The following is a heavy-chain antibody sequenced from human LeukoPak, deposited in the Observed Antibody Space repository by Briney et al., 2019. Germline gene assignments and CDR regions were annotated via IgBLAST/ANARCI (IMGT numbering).Heavy chain of an antibody. J-gene: IGHJ4*02. CDR1: GYTFTGFY. D-gene: IGHD6-13*01. CDR3: ARWDGYSSSPDY. Sequence: ASVTVSCTASGYTFTGFYMHWVRQAPGQGLEWMGWINPHSADTGYAQKSLGRVTMTRDMSISTIYMELTRLRSDDTALYYCARWDGYSSSPDYWGQGTLVTVSS. V-gene: IGHV1-2*02. CDR2: INPHSADT.